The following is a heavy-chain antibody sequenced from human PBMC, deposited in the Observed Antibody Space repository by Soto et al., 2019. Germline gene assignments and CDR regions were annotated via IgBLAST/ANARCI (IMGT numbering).Heavy chain of an antibody. D-gene: IGHD3-3*01. CDR1: GFPFISYS. CDR3: ARVKVDYDFWSGYYFSRETRNWFDP. CDR2: ISSSSSYI. Sequence: GGSLRLSCAASGFPFISYSMNLVRPAPGKGLEWVSSISSSSSYIYYADSVEGRFTISRDNAKNSLYLQMNSLRAEDTAVYYCARVKVDYDFWSGYYFSRETRNWFDPWGQGTLVTVSS. J-gene: IGHJ5*02. V-gene: IGHV3-21*01.